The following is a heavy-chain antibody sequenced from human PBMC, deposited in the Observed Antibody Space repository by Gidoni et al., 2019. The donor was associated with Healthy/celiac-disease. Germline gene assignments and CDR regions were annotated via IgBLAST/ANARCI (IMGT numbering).Heavy chain of an antibody. CDR1: GFTFSSYG. V-gene: IGHV3-30*18. J-gene: IGHJ4*02. Sequence: QVQLVESGGGVVQPGRSLRLSCVASGFTFSSYGMHWVRQAPGKGLEWVAVISYDGSNKYYPDSVKGRFTISRDNTKNTLYLQMNRLRAEDTAVYYCAKEPAGGYYDSRENYFDYWGQGTLVTVSS. CDR3: AKEPAGGYYDSRENYFDY. CDR2: ISYDGSNK. D-gene: IGHD3-22*01.